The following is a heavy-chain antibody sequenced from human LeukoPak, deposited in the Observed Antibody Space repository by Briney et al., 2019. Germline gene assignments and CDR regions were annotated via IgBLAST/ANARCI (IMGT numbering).Heavy chain of an antibody. D-gene: IGHD6-13*01. CDR3: ARETYSSSWSAKFYYYYMDV. J-gene: IGHJ6*03. CDR2: IKQDGSEK. Sequence: GGSLRLYCAASGFTFSSYWMNWVRQAPGKGLEWVANIKQDGSEKYYVDSVKGRFTISRDNARNSLYLQMNSLRAEDTAVYYCARETYSSSWSAKFYYYYMDVWGKGTTVTVSS. V-gene: IGHV3-7*01. CDR1: GFTFSSYW.